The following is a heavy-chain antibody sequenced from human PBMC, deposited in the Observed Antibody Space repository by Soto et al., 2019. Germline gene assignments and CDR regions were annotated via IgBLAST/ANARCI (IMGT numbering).Heavy chain of an antibody. D-gene: IGHD3-10*01. J-gene: IGHJ6*02. V-gene: IGHV3-48*02. Sequence: PGGSLRLSCAASGFTFSSYSMNWVRQAPGKGLEWVSYISSSSTIYYADSVKGRFTISRDNAKNSLYLQMNSLRDEDTAVYYCARDSGWSGMDVWGQGTTVTVSS. CDR3: ARDSGWSGMDV. CDR2: ISSSSTI. CDR1: GFTFSSYS.